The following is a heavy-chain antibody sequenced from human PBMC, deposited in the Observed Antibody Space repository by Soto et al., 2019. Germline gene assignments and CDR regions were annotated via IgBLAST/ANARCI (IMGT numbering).Heavy chain of an antibody. CDR3: ARHLGHDFHNWFDP. CDR2: VFPGDSDT. V-gene: IGHV5-51*01. D-gene: IGHD1-1*01. J-gene: IGHJ5*02. CDR1: GYRFTDYW. Sequence: PGESLKISCKASGYRFTDYWIGWVRQIPGKGLQWMGIVFPGDSDTRYSPSFQGQVTISVDKSSSTAYLQWSSLKASDTAIYYCARHLGHDFHNWFDPWGQGTLVTVSS.